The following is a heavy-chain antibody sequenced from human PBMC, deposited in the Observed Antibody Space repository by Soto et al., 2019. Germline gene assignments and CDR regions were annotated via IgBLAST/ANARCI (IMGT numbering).Heavy chain of an antibody. J-gene: IGHJ4*02. V-gene: IGHV1-69*13. CDR1: GGTFSSYA. Sequence: ASVKVSCKASGGTFSSYAIGWVRQAPGQGLEWMGGIIPIFGTANYAQKFQGRVTITADESTSTAYMELSSLRSEDTAVYYCARDQQQLEGPFDYWGQGTQVTVSS. CDR3: ARDQQQLEGPFDY. CDR2: IIPIFGTA. D-gene: IGHD6-13*01.